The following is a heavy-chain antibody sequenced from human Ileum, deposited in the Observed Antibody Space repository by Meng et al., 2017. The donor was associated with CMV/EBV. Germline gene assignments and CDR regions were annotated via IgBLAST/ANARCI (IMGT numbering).Heavy chain of an antibody. Sequence: GESLKISCAVSGFIFSNYGIHWVRQAPGKGLEWVAFIQSDGSNKYYADSVTGRFTVSRDNSKNTLYLQMNSLRTEDTAVYYCAKDKPCCSATRCSGVDYWGQGTLVTVSS. V-gene: IGHV3-30*02. CDR3: AKDKPCCSATRCSGVDY. CDR2: IQSDGSNK. J-gene: IGHJ4*02. D-gene: IGHD2-2*01. CDR1: GFIFSNYG.